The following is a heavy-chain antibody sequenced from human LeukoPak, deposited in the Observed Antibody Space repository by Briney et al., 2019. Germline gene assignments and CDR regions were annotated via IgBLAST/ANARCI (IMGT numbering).Heavy chain of an antibody. D-gene: IGHD5-12*01. CDR2: IKQAGSEK. CDR1: GFTFSTYW. J-gene: IGHJ4*02. Sequence: GGSLRLSCAASGFTFSTYWMTWVRQAPGKGLEWVANIKQAGSEKYYVDSVKGRFTISRDNAKNSLCLQMNSLRAEDTAVYYCARGDSGYDLPGDYWGQGTLVTVSS. V-gene: IGHV3-7*01. CDR3: ARGDSGYDLPGDY.